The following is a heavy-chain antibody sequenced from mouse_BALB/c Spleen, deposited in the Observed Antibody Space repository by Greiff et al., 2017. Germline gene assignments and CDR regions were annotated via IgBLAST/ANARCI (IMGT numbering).Heavy chain of an antibody. V-gene: IGHV14-3*02. J-gene: IGHJ3*01. CDR3: ARSTTVDQAWFAY. D-gene: IGHD1-1*01. Sequence: VQLQQSGAELVRSGASVKLSCTASGFNIKDTYMHWVKQRPEQGLEWIGRIDPANGNTKYDPKFQGKATITADTSSNTAYLQLSSLTSEDTAVYYCARSTTVDQAWFAYWGQGTLVTVSA. CDR1: GFNIKDTY. CDR2: IDPANGNT.